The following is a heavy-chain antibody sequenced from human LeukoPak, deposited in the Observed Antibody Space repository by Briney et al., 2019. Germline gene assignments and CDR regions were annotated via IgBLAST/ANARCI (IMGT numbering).Heavy chain of an antibody. CDR3: AKGAKEGWLHQYYFDY. J-gene: IGHJ4*02. V-gene: IGHV3-9*01. D-gene: IGHD5-24*01. CDR2: ISWNSGSI. Sequence: GGSLRLSCAASGFTFDDYAMHWVRQAPGKGLEWVSGISWNSGSIGYADSVKGRFTISRVNAKNSLYLQMNSLRAEDTALYYCAKGAKEGWLHQYYFDYWGQGTLVTVSS. CDR1: GFTFDDYA.